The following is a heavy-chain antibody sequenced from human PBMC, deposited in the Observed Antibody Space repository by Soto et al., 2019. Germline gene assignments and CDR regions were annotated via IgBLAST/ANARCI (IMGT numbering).Heavy chain of an antibody. CDR3: ARDRKYDILTGSDYYYAMDV. Sequence: SETLSLTCTVSGGCISNSYWSWIRQPPGKGLEWIGYMYYTGSASYNPSLKSRVTISVDRSKNQFSLKLSSVTAADTAVYYCARDRKYDILTGSDYYYAMDVWGQGTTVTVSS. CDR1: GGCISNSY. D-gene: IGHD3-9*01. J-gene: IGHJ6*02. V-gene: IGHV4-59*01. CDR2: MYYTGSA.